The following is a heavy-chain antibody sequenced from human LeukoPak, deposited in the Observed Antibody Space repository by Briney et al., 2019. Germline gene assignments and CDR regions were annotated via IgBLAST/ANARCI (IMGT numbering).Heavy chain of an antibody. CDR2: ISWDGANS. CDR1: GFTFDDYA. V-gene: IGHV3-9*01. D-gene: IGHD1-7*01. J-gene: IGHJ3*01. Sequence: GGSLRLSCAASGFTFDDYAMHWVRQVPGKGLEWVSSISWDGANSVHADAVKGRFTISRANAKTSLYLQMNNLRPGDPALFYCIKVLRLDLHLVTFKGGGEGTMVT. CDR3: IKVLRLDLHLVTFKG.